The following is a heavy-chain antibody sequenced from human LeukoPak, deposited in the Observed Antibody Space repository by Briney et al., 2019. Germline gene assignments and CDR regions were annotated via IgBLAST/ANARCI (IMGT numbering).Heavy chain of an antibody. J-gene: IGHJ3*02. CDR3: ARTVWGSYYDFWSGSDGAFDI. CDR2: IYYSGST. V-gene: IGHV4-59*07. D-gene: IGHD3-3*01. CDR1: GGSISSYY. Sequence: SDTLSLTCTVSGGSISSYYRSWIRQPPTKGLEWIGYIYYSGSTNYNPSLKSRVTISVDTSKNQFSLKLSSVTAADTAVYYCARTVWGSYYDFWSGSDGAFDIWGQGTMVTVSS.